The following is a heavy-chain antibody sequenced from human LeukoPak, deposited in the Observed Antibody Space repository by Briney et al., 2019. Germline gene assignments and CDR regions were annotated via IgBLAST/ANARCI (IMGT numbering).Heavy chain of an antibody. CDR3: VRGRYCSGGICYSPTTFEI. CDR1: GFTFSDYW. Sequence: PGGSLRLSCAASGFTFSDYWMSWVRQAPGKGLEWVAVIKPDGSETNYVDSVKGRFTISRDNGKNSLYLQMISLRAEDTGVYYCVRGRYCSGGICYSPTTFEIWGQGTMVTVSS. D-gene: IGHD2-15*01. CDR2: IKPDGSET. V-gene: IGHV3-7*04. J-gene: IGHJ3*02.